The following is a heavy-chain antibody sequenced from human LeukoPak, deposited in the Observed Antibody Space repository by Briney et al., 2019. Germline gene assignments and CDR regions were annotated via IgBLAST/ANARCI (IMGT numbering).Heavy chain of an antibody. J-gene: IGHJ4*02. V-gene: IGHV3-23*01. D-gene: IGHD2-8*01. CDR3: AKDPDCTSGICYTFFDY. Sequence: PGGSLRLSCAASGFTFSNYAMSWVRQAPGKVLEWVSAISGSGGSTYYADSVKGRFTISRANSKNTLYLQMNSLRAEDTAVYYCAKDPDCTSGICYTFFDYWGQGTLVTVSS. CDR1: GFTFSNYA. CDR2: ISGSGGST.